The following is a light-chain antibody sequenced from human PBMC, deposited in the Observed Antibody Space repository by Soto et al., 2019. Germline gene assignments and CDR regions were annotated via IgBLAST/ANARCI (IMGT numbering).Light chain of an antibody. CDR1: QSINKC. CDR3: HQTYIAPAT. Sequence: DIPMTQSPSSLSASVGDRVTITCRASQSINKCLSWFQQKPGQAPKLLIYAASSLQSGVPSRFSGSGSGTDFILTIDSLQPEDFATYFCHQTYIAPATFGQGTKVGVK. J-gene: IGKJ1*01. CDR2: AAS. V-gene: IGKV1-39*01.